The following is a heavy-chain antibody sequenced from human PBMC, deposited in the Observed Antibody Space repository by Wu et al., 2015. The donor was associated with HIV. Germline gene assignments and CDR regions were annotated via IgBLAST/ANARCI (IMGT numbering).Heavy chain of an antibody. CDR1: GGTFSSYS. CDR2: IIPIFGTA. CDR3: ARDLCVRGVCYRSPGDWFDP. J-gene: IGHJ5*02. V-gene: IGHV1-69*05. Sequence: QVQLVQSGAEVKKPGSSVKVSCKASGGTFSSYSINWVRQAPGQGLEWMGRIIPIFGTANYAQKFQGRVTMTTDTSTSTAYMELRSLRSDDTAVYYCARDLCVRGVCYRSPGDWFDPWGQGTLVTVSS. D-gene: IGHD2-8*02.